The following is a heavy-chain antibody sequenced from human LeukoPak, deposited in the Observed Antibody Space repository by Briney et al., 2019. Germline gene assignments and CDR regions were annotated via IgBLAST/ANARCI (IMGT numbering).Heavy chain of an antibody. V-gene: IGHV4-59*01. D-gene: IGHD3-10*01. CDR1: GGSISSYY. CDR2: IYYSGST. Sequence: PSETLSLTCTASGGSISSYYWSWIRQPPGKGLEWIGYIYYSGSTNYNPSLKSRVTISVDMSKNQFSLKLSSVTAADTAVYYCARATPRGHGSGSYSVDYWGQGTLVTVSS. J-gene: IGHJ4*02. CDR3: ARATPRGHGSGSYSVDY.